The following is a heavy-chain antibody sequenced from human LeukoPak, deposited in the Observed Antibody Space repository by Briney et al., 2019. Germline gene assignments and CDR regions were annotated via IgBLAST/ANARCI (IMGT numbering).Heavy chain of an antibody. CDR1: GGSFSGYY. Sequence: SETLSLTCAVYGGSFSGYYWSWIRQPPGKGLEWIGEINHSGSTNYNPSLKSRVTISVDTSKNRFSLKLSSVTAADTAVYYCARGPRSITMVRGARTAPYYGMDVWGKGTTVTVSS. J-gene: IGHJ6*04. D-gene: IGHD3-10*01. V-gene: IGHV4-34*01. CDR2: INHSGST. CDR3: ARGPRSITMVRGARTAPYYGMDV.